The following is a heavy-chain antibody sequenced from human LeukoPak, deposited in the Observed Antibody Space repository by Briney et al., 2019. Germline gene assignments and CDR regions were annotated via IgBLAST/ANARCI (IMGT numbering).Heavy chain of an antibody. Sequence: GGSLRLSCAASGFTFSSSWMSWVRQAPGKGLEWVANIKQDGSEKYHVDSVKGRFTISRDNAKNSLYLQMNSLRAEDTAVYYCARGTDYYGSGSYPYYGMDVWGQGTTVTVSS. V-gene: IGHV3-7*01. CDR2: IKQDGSEK. CDR1: GFTFSSSW. J-gene: IGHJ6*02. D-gene: IGHD3-10*01. CDR3: ARGTDYYGSGSYPYYGMDV.